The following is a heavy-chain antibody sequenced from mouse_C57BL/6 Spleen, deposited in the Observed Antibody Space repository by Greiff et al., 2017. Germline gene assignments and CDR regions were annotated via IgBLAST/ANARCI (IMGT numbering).Heavy chain of an antibody. Sequence: VQLQQPGAELVMPGASVKLSCKASGYTFTSYWMHWVKQRPGQGLEWIREIDPSDSYTNYNQKFKGKSTLTVDKSSSTAYMQLSSLTSEDSAVYYCARLITTRFDYWGQGTTLTVSS. V-gene: IGHV1-69*01. CDR1: GYTFTSYW. CDR2: IDPSDSYT. CDR3: ARLITTRFDY. D-gene: IGHD2-4*01. J-gene: IGHJ2*01.